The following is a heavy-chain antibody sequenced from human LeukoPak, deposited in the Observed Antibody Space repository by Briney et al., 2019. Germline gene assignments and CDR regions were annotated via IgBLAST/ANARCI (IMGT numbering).Heavy chain of an antibody. J-gene: IGHJ6*03. Sequence: PSETLSLTCAVYGGSFSGYYWSWIRQPAGKGLEWIGRIYTSGSTNYNPSLKSRVTMSVDTSKNQFSLKLSSVTAADTAVYYCARDEYYDFWSGFGENYMDVWGKGTTVTVSS. D-gene: IGHD3-3*01. CDR2: IYTSGST. V-gene: IGHV4-4*07. CDR1: GGSFSGYY. CDR3: ARDEYYDFWSGFGENYMDV.